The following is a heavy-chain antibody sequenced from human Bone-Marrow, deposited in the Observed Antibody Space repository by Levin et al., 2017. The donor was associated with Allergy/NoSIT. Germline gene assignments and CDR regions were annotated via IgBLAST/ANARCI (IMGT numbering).Heavy chain of an antibody. J-gene: IGHJ6*03. CDR1: GGSISSSNW. Sequence: SETLSLTCAVSGGSISSSNWWSWVRQPPGKGLEWIGEIYHSGSTNYNPSLKSRVTISVDKSKNQFSLKLSSVTAADTAVYYCARGWKKLLPAASKHMDVWGKGTTVTVSS. CDR2: IYHSGST. CDR3: ARGWKKLLPAASKHMDV. V-gene: IGHV4-4*02. D-gene: IGHD2-2*01.